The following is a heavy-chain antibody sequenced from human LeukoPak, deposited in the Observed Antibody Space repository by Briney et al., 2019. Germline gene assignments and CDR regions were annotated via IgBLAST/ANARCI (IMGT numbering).Heavy chain of an antibody. Sequence: ASVTVSCKASGYTFTSYYMHWVRQAPGQGLEWMGIINPSGGSTSYAQKFQGRVTMTRDTSTSTVYMELSSLRSEDTAVYYCARSSTVVPAAMAYYFDYWGQGTLVTVSS. CDR3: ARSSTVVPAAMAYYFDY. CDR1: GYTFTSYY. J-gene: IGHJ4*02. CDR2: INPSGGST. D-gene: IGHD2-2*01. V-gene: IGHV1-46*01.